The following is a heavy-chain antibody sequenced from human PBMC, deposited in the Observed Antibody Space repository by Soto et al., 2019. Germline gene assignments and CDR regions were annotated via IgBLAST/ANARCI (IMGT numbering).Heavy chain of an antibody. D-gene: IGHD2-21*02. V-gene: IGHV1-3*01. J-gene: IGHJ3*02. Sequence: ASVKVSCKASGYTFTSYAMHWVRQAPGQRLEWMGWINAGNGNTKYSQKFQGRVTITRDTSASTAYMELSSLRSEDTAVYYCARGKGYGGNLGAFDIWGQGTMVTVSS. CDR1: GYTFTSYA. CDR2: INAGNGNT. CDR3: ARGKGYGGNLGAFDI.